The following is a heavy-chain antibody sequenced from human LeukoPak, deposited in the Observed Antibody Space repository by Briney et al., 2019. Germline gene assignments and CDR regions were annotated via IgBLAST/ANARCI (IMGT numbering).Heavy chain of an antibody. Sequence: SETLSLTRTVSGGSMSSTSYWGWIRQPPGKGLEWIGSIYYSGSTYYHPSLKSRVTISVDTSNNLFSLKLTSVTAADTAVYYCARHEGMVAASFDYWGQGTLVTVSS. CDR2: IYYSGST. D-gene: IGHD2-15*01. J-gene: IGHJ4*02. CDR3: ARHEGMVAASFDY. V-gene: IGHV4-39*01. CDR1: GGSMSSTSY.